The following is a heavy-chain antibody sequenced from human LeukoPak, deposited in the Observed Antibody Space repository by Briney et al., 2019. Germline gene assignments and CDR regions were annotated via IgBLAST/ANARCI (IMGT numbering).Heavy chain of an antibody. CDR2: IYTSGST. Sequence: SETLSLTCTFSGWIISSYYWSWIRQPAGKGLEWIGRIYTSGSTNYNPSLKSRVAMSVDTSKNQFSLKLSSVTAADTAVYYCARDVSGYDYFDYWGQGTLVTVSS. V-gene: IGHV4-4*07. J-gene: IGHJ4*02. CDR1: GWIISSYY. D-gene: IGHD5-12*01. CDR3: ARDVSGYDYFDY.